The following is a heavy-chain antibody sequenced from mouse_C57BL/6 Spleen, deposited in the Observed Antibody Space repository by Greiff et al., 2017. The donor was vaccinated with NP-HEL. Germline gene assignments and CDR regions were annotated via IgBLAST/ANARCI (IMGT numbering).Heavy chain of an antibody. CDR3: ARGDYYGSSYVDY. J-gene: IGHJ2*01. V-gene: IGHV1-26*01. Sequence: EVQLQQSGPELVKPGASVKISCKASGYTFTDYYMNWVKQSHGKSLEWIGEINPNNGGTSYNQKFKGKATLTVYKSSSTAYMELRSLTSEDSAVYYCARGDYYGSSYVDYWGQGTTLTVSS. CDR2: INPNNGGT. D-gene: IGHD1-1*01. CDR1: GYTFTDYY.